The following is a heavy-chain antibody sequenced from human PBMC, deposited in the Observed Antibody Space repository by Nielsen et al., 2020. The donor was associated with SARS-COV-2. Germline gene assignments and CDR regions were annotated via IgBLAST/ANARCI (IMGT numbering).Heavy chain of an antibody. CDR2: ILQDGSEK. CDR1: GFSFSTYW. Sequence: GGSLRLSCTASGFSFSTYWMTWVRQAPGKGLEWVASILQDGSEKHYVDSVKGRFTISRDNSKNTLYLQMNSLRAEDTAVYYCAKDLEEYYDFWSGYYGMDVWGQGTTVTVSS. J-gene: IGHJ6*02. CDR3: AKDLEEYYDFWSGYYGMDV. D-gene: IGHD3-3*01. V-gene: IGHV3-7*01.